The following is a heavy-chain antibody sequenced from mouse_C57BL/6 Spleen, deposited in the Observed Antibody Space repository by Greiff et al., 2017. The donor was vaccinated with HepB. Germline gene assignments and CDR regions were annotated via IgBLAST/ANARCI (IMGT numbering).Heavy chain of an antibody. CDR1: GYTFTSYW. CDR2: IDPSDSET. V-gene: IGHV1-52*01. D-gene: IGHD1-1*01. J-gene: IGHJ1*03. CDR3: ARERITTWYFDV. Sequence: QVQLQQPGAELVRPGSSVKLSCKASGYTFTSYWMHWVKQRPIQGLEWIGNIDPSDSETHYNQKFKDKATLTVDKSSSKAYMQLSSLTSDDYAVYYCARERITTWYFDVWGTGTTVTVSS.